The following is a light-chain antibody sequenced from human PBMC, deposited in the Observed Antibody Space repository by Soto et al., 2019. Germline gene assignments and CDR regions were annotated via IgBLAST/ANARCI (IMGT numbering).Light chain of an antibody. CDR3: SSYTSSSTLEV. V-gene: IGLV2-14*01. CDR2: DVS. CDR1: SSDVGGYNY. Sequence: QSVLTQPASVSGSPGQSITISCTGTSSDVGGYNYVSWYQQHPGKAPKLMIYDVSNRPSGVSNRFYGSKSGNTASLTISGLQAEEEADYYCSSYTSSSTLEVFGGGTKLTVL. J-gene: IGLJ2*01.